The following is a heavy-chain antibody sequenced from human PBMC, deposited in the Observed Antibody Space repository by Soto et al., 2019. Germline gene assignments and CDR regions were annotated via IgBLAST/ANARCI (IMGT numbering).Heavy chain of an antibody. CDR2: INHSGST. CDR1: GGSFSGYY. CDR3: ARGYYDFWSGLRYYFDY. Sequence: QVQLQQWGAGLLKPSETLSLTCAVYGGSFSGYYWSWIRQPPGKGLEWIGEINHSGSTNYNPSLKSRVTISVDTSKNQFSLKLSSVTDADTAVYYCARGYYDFWSGLRYYFDYWGQGTLVTVSS. J-gene: IGHJ4*02. V-gene: IGHV4-34*01. D-gene: IGHD3-3*01.